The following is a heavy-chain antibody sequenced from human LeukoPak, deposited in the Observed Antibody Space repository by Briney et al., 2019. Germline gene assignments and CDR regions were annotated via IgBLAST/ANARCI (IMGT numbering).Heavy chain of an antibody. V-gene: IGHV4-4*09. CDR3: ARLRPRTNYDFSSGYYAFDY. CDR1: GASITNYF. D-gene: IGHD3-3*01. CDR2: VYSGAY. J-gene: IGHJ4*02. Sequence: SETLSLTCTVAGASITNYFWGWIRQPPGKGLQWIGYVYSGAYYYNPSLVSRLTVSVDTAKNQFSLGLRSVTAADTAVYYCARLRPRTNYDFSSGYYAFDYWGQGTLVTVSS.